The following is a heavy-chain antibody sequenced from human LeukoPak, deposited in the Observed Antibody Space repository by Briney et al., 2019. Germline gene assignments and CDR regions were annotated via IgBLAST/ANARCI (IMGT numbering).Heavy chain of an antibody. CDR3: ARWSTYRFDS. CDR1: GGSISSGTYD. CDR2: IYTSGTT. D-gene: IGHD5/OR15-5a*01. Sequence: PSETPSLTCTVAGGSISSGTYDWTWIRQPAGKGLDWIGRIYTSGTTNYNPSLKSRVTISLDTSKNQFSLKLTSVTAADTAVYYCARWSTYRFDSWGQGSLVTVSS. J-gene: IGHJ4*02. V-gene: IGHV4-61*02.